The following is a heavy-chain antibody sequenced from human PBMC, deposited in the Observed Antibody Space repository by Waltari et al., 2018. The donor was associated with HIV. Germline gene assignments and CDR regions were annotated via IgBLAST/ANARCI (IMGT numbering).Heavy chain of an antibody. Sequence: EVQLVESGGGLVQPGGSLRLSCAASGFTFSSYWMHWVRQAPGKGLVWVSRMNSDASSTSYADSVKGRFTISRDNAKNTLYLQMNSLRAEDTAVYYCARDQRYCSGGYCYNDYWGQGTLVTVSS. V-gene: IGHV3-74*01. J-gene: IGHJ4*02. CDR3: ARDQRYCSGGYCYNDY. CDR2: MNSDASST. D-gene: IGHD2-15*01. CDR1: GFTFSSYW.